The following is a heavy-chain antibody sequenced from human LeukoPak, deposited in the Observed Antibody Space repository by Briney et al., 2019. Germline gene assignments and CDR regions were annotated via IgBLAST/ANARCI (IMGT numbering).Heavy chain of an antibody. CDR1: GFTFSSYS. J-gene: IGHJ4*02. CDR2: ISSSSSSYI. V-gene: IGHV3-21*01. D-gene: IGHD1-26*01. CDR3: ARVKGSGSREDYFDY. Sequence: GGSLRLSCAASGFTFSSYSMNWVRQAPGKGLEWVSSISSSSSSYIYYADSVKGRFTISRDNAKNPLYLQMNSLRAEDTAVYYCARVKGSGSREDYFDYWGQGTLVTVSS.